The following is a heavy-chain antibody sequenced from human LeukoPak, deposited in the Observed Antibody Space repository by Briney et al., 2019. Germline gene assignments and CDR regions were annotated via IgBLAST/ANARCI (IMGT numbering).Heavy chain of an antibody. CDR3: ARARRDSGFYKVDY. V-gene: IGHV4-34*01. CDR2: INHSGST. J-gene: IGHJ4*02. Sequence: TSSETLSLTCAVYGGSFSGYYWSWIRQPPGKGLEWIGEINHSGSTNYNPSLKSRVTISVDTSKNQFSLKLSSVTAADTAVYYCARARRDSGFYKVDYWGQGTLVTVSS. CDR1: GGSFSGYY. D-gene: IGHD3-3*01.